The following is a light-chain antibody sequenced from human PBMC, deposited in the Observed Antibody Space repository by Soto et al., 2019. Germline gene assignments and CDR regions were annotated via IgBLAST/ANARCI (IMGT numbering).Light chain of an antibody. CDR2: EVT. CDR3: SSYAEANTYV. J-gene: IGLJ1*01. CDR1: SSDVGGYNY. V-gene: IGLV2-14*01. Sequence: QSVLTQPASVSGSPGQSIIISCTGTSSDVGGYNYVSWFQQHPDKAPKLVIYEVTHRPSGFCDRLSGSKSGNTAFLTISRLQTEDEADYYCSSYAEANTYVVGTGTKDTVL.